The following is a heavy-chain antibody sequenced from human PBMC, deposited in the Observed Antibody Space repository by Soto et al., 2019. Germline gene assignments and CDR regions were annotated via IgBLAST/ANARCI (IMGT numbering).Heavy chain of an antibody. CDR3: AHFKSTGDYGY. D-gene: IGHD4-17*01. J-gene: IGHJ4*02. V-gene: IGHV2-5*02. CDR2: IYWDDDK. Sequence: QITLKESGPTLVKPTQTLTLTCTFSGFSLSTSGVGVGWIRQPPGKALEWLALIYWDDDKRYSPSLKSRLTITKDTSKTQGVLTMTNMDPVDTATYYCAHFKSTGDYGYWGQGTLVTVSS. CDR1: GFSLSTSGVG.